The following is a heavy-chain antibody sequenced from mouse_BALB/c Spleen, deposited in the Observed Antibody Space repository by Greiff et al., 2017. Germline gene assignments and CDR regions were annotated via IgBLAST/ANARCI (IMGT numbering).Heavy chain of an antibody. J-gene: IGHJ3*01. CDR3: ARDRIYDGYPAWFAY. Sequence: EVMLVESGGGLVQPGGSLKLSCAASGFTFSSYGMSWVRQTPDKRLELVATINSNGGSTYYPDSVKGRFSISRDNAKNTLYLQMSSLKSEDTAMYYCARDRIYDGYPAWFAYWGQGTLVTVSA. D-gene: IGHD2-3*01. V-gene: IGHV5-6-3*01. CDR2: INSNGGST. CDR1: GFTFSSYG.